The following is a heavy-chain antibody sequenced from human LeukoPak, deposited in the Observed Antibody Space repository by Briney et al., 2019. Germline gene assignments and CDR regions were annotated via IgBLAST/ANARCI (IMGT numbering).Heavy chain of an antibody. Sequence: PGGSLRLSCAASGFTFSSYGMHWVRQAPGKGLEWVAFIRYDGSNKYYADSVKGRFTISRDNSKNTLYLQMNSLRAEDTAVYYCARDGTWISYYYDSSGKSPAFDIWGQGTMVTVSS. CDR2: IRYDGSNK. D-gene: IGHD3-22*01. CDR3: ARDGTWISYYYDSSGKSPAFDI. V-gene: IGHV3-30*02. CDR1: GFTFSSYG. J-gene: IGHJ3*02.